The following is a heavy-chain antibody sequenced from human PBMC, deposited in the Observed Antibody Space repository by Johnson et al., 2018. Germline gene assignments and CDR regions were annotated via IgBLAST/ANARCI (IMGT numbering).Heavy chain of an antibody. V-gene: IGHV3-30*18. CDR2: ISYDGSNK. CDR3: ANIVEVDAFDI. Sequence: SGGGLVQPGRSLRLSCAASGFTFSSYGMHWVRQAPGKGLEWVAVISYDGSNKYYADSVKGRFTISRDNSKNTLYLQMNSLRAEDTAVYYCANIVEVDAFDIWGQGTMVTVSS. D-gene: IGHD1-26*01. J-gene: IGHJ3*02. CDR1: GFTFSSYG.